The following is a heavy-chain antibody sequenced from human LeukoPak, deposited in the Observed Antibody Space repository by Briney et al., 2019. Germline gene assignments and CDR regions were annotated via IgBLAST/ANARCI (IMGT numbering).Heavy chain of an antibody. Sequence: PGGSLRLSCAASGFTFSKYGMSWVRQAPGKGLEWVSIISGSGDTTYYADSVKGRFTIFRDNSKNTLGLLMNSLSAEDTALYYCAKDSSFYYGSGTLPHDAFDMWGQGTMVTVSS. CDR3: AKDSSFYYGSGTLPHDAFDM. V-gene: IGHV3-23*01. CDR1: GFTFSKYG. D-gene: IGHD3-10*01. J-gene: IGHJ3*02. CDR2: ISGSGDTT.